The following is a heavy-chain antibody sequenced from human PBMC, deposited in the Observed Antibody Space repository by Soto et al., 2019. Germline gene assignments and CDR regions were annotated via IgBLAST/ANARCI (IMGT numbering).Heavy chain of an antibody. J-gene: IGHJ4*02. D-gene: IGHD6-13*01. CDR2: ISSSGSTI. Sequence: EVQLVESGGGLVQPGGSLRLSCAASGFTFSSYEMNWVRQAPGKGLEWVSYISSSGSTIYYADSVKGRFTISRDNAKNSLYLQMNSLRAEDTAVYYCVRVPRDSRHFDYWGQGTLVTVSS. CDR1: GFTFSSYE. V-gene: IGHV3-48*03. CDR3: VRVPRDSRHFDY.